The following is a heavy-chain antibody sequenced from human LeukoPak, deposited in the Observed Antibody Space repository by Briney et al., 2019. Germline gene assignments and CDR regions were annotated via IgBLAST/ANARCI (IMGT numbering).Heavy chain of an antibody. CDR1: GFTFSRSW. CDR2: IKQDGSEQ. CDR3: AREAKLMTTVYYFDY. V-gene: IGHV3-7*04. D-gene: IGHD4-11*01. Sequence: GGSLRLSCAASGFTFSRSWMSWVRQAPGKGLEWVANIKQDGSEQYYVDSVKGRFTISRDNAKNSLYLQMNSLRAEDTAVYYCAREAKLMTTVYYFDYWGQGTLVTVSS. J-gene: IGHJ4*02.